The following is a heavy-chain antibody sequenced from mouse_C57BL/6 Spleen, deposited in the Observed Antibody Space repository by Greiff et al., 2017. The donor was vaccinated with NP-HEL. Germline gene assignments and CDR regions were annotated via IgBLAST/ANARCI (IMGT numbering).Heavy chain of an antibody. CDR1: GYTFTSYW. CDR2: IDPSDSYT. D-gene: IGHD1-1*01. Sequence: VQLQQPGAELVRPGTSVKLSCKASGYTFTSYWMHWVKQRPGQGLEWIGVIDPSDSYTNYNQKFKGKATLTVDTSTRTAYMQLSSLTSEDATVYCGARSVTTVVATGYWGQGTTLTVSS. CDR3: ARSVTTVVATGY. V-gene: IGHV1-59*01. J-gene: IGHJ2*01.